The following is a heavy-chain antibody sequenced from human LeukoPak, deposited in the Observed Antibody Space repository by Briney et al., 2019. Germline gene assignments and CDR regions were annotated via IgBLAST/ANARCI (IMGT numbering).Heavy chain of an antibody. CDR1: GFTFSSYA. J-gene: IGHJ4*02. D-gene: IGHD6-25*01. Sequence: GGSLRLSCVASGFTFSSYAMSWVRQAPGKGLEWVAVISYDGSNKYYADSVKGRFTISRDNSKNTLYLQMNSLRAEDTAVYYCAKDRSAFDYWGQGTLVTVSS. V-gene: IGHV3-30*18. CDR3: AKDRSAFDY. CDR2: ISYDGSNK.